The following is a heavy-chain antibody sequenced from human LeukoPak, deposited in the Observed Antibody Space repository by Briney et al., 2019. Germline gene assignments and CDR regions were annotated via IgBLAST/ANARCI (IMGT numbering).Heavy chain of an antibody. J-gene: IGHJ6*02. D-gene: IGHD6-13*01. CDR3: ARDPLRPGSAGRYYYDGMDV. CDR1: GGSISSYY. Sequence: SETLSLTCTVSGGSISSYYWSWVRQPAGKGLEWIGRIYTSGSTNCNPSLKSRVTMSVDTSKNQFSLKLSSVTAADTAVYYCARDPLRPGSAGRYYYDGMDVWGQGTTVTVSS. CDR2: IYTSGST. V-gene: IGHV4-4*07.